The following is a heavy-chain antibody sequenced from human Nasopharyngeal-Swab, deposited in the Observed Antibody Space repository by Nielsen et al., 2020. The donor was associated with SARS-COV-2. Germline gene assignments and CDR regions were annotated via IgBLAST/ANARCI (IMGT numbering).Heavy chain of an antibody. J-gene: IGHJ1*01. CDR3: ARDREYFQH. V-gene: IGHV4-31*02. CDR2: IYYSGST. Sequence: WIRQPPGKGLEWIGYIYYSGSTYHNPSLKSRVTISVDTSKNQFSLKLSSVTAADTAVYYCARDREYFQHWGQGTLVTVSS.